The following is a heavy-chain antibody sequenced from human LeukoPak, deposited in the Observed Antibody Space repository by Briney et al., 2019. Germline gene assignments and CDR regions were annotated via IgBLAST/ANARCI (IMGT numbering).Heavy chain of an antibody. J-gene: IGHJ4*02. CDR2: IRYDGSNK. CDR1: GFTFNSYG. Sequence: GGFLRLSCAASGFTFNSYGMHWVRQAPGKGLEWVAFIRYDGSNKYYADSVKGRFTISRDNSKNTLYLQMNSLRAEDTAVYYCAKDLRYSSSSTGGFFDYWGQGTLVTVSS. V-gene: IGHV3-30*02. CDR3: AKDLRYSSSSTGGFFDY. D-gene: IGHD6-6*01.